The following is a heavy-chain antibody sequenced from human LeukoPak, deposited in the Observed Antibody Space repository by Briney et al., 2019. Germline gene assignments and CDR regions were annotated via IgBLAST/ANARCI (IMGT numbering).Heavy chain of an antibody. V-gene: IGHV4-59*08. Sequence: SETLSLTCSVSGGSINSHYWSWIRQPPGKRLEWIGYIFNTGNTNYNPSLASRVTMSVDTSRAQFFLRLSPVTAADTAVYYCARVLGYFDWLSHYYYYGMDVWGQGTTVTVSS. CDR1: GGSINSHY. CDR2: IFNTGNT. D-gene: IGHD3-9*01. CDR3: ARVLGYFDWLSHYYYYGMDV. J-gene: IGHJ6*02.